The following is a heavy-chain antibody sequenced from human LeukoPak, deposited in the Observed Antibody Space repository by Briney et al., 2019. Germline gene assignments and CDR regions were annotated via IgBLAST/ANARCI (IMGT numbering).Heavy chain of an antibody. CDR1: GGSISSGGYY. Sequence: SETLSLTCTVSGGSISSGGYYWSWIRQHPGKGLEWIGYIYYSGSTYYNPSLKSRVTISVDTSKNQFSLELSSVTAADTAVYYCARTRPRAYYFDYWGQGTLVTVSS. D-gene: IGHD4-11*01. CDR2: IYYSGST. V-gene: IGHV4-31*03. J-gene: IGHJ4*02. CDR3: ARTRPRAYYFDY.